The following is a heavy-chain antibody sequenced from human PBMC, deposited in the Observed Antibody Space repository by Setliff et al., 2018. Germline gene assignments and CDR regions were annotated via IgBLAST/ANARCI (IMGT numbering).Heavy chain of an antibody. Sequence: ASVKVSCKASGYMFRSYGINWMRQAPGQGFEWMGWISAYNDNTKSSQKFQDRITMTTDTTTSTSYMELRSLRSDDTAVYYCSRLVRYCTTTSCQRASGGEFWGQGTLVTVSS. V-gene: IGHV1-18*04. J-gene: IGHJ4*02. CDR2: ISAYNDNT. D-gene: IGHD2-2*01. CDR1: GYMFRSYG. CDR3: SRLVRYCTTTSCQRASGGEF.